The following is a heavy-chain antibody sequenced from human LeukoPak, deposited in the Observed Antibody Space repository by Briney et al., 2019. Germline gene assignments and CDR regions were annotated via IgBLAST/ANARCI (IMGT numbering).Heavy chain of an antibody. CDR1: GFTFSSYG. V-gene: IGHV3-33*06. CDR2: IWYDGSNQ. J-gene: IGHJ4*02. D-gene: IGHD6-19*01. CDR3: AKVRYSSGWPEFDY. Sequence: GRSLRLSCAASGFTFSSYGMHWVRQAPGKGLEWVSLIWYDGSNQYHADSVKGRFTISRDNSKNTLYLQMNSLRAEDTAVYYCAKVRYSSGWPEFDYWGQGTLVTVSS.